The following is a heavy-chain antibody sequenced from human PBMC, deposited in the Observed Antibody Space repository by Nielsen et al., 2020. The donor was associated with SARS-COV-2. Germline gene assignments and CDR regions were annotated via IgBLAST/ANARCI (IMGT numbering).Heavy chain of an antibody. D-gene: IGHD3-3*01. J-gene: IGHJ6*02. CDR1: GYTFTSYG. CDR2: ISAYNGNT. V-gene: IGHV1-18*01. Sequence: ASVKVSCKASGYTFTSYGISWVRQAPGQGLEWMGWISAYNGNTNYAQKLQGRVTMTTDTSTSTAYMELSSLRSEDTAVYYCARGKGGGRTFGWYYDFWSGYSLPETETYYYYYGMDVWGQGTTVTVSS. CDR3: ARGKGGGRTFGWYYDFWSGYSLPETETYYYYYGMDV.